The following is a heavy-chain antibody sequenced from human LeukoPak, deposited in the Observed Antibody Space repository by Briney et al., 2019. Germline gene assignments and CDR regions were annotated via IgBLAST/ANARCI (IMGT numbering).Heavy chain of an antibody. CDR1: GFTFSNAW. CDR2: IKSKTDGGTT. CDR3: TTGPLEMATITAIYYYYGMDV. V-gene: IGHV3-15*01. D-gene: IGHD5-24*01. J-gene: IGHJ6*02. Sequence: GGSLRLSCAASGFTFSNAWMSWVRQAPGKGLEWVGRIKSKTDGGTTDYAAPVKGRFTISRDDSKNTLYLQMNSLKTEDTAVYYCTTGPLEMATITAIYYYYGMDVWGQGTTVTVSS.